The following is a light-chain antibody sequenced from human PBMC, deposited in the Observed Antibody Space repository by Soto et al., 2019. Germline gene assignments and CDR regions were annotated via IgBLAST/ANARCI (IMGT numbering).Light chain of an antibody. CDR1: SSNIGNNY. V-gene: IGLV1-51*01. Sequence: QSVLTQPPSVSAAPGQKVTISCSGSSSNIGNNYVSWYQQLPGTAPKLLIYDNNKRPSGMPDRFSGSKSGTSATLGITGLQTGDEADYYSGTWDSGLSAVIFGGGTKVTVL. CDR2: DNN. J-gene: IGLJ2*01. CDR3: GTWDSGLSAVI.